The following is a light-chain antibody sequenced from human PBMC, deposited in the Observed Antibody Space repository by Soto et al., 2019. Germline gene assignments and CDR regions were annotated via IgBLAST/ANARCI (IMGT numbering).Light chain of an antibody. Sequence: DIVMTQSPATLSVSPGERATLSCRASLTVSTNLAWYQQKPGQAPRLLIYYTSTRATGIPARFSGSGSGKEFPLTITSLQSEDSAVYYCQQYNNWPPGATFGPGTKVEIK. CDR3: QQYNNWPPGAT. CDR2: YTS. J-gene: IGKJ3*01. CDR1: LTVSTN. V-gene: IGKV3-15*01.